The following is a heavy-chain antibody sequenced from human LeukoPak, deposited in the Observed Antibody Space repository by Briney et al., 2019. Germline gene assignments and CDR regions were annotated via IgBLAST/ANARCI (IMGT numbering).Heavy chain of an antibody. CDR2: INPHSGGT. Sequence: GASVKVSCKASGYIFTGYFIHWVRQAPGQGLEWMGRINPHSGGTDYAQGFQDRFTMTRDTSINTACMELNRLRSDDTAVYFCARWTTSGWQEPFDYWGQGTLVTVSS. CDR3: ARWTTSGWQEPFDY. V-gene: IGHV1-2*06. CDR1: GYIFTGYF. D-gene: IGHD6-19*01. J-gene: IGHJ4*02.